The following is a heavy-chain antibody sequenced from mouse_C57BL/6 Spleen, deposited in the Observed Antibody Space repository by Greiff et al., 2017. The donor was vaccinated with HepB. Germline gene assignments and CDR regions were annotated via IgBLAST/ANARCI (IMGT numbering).Heavy chain of an antibody. D-gene: IGHD1-1*01. CDR3: AGYYYEGYAMDY. Sequence: QVQLKESGAELVRPGTSVKVSCKASGYAFTNYLIEWVKQRTGQGLEWIGVINPGSGGTNYNEKFKGKATLTADKSSSTAYMQLSSLTSEDSAVYFCAGYYYEGYAMDYWGQGTSVTVSS. J-gene: IGHJ4*01. CDR2: INPGSGGT. V-gene: IGHV1-54*01. CDR1: GYAFTNYL.